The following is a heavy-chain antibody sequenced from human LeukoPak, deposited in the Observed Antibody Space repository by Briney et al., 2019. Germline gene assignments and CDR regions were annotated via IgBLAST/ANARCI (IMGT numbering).Heavy chain of an antibody. CDR1: GFTFSSYA. CDR3: ARERIVVVPAAMPAPSYFDY. V-gene: IGHV3-53*01. J-gene: IGHJ4*02. Sequence: PGGSLRLSCAASGFTFSSYAMHWVRQAPGKGLEWVSVIYSGGSTYYADSVKGRFTISRDNSKNTLYLQMNSLRAEDTAVYYCARERIVVVPAAMPAPSYFDYWGQGTLVTVSS. CDR2: IYSGGST. D-gene: IGHD2-2*01.